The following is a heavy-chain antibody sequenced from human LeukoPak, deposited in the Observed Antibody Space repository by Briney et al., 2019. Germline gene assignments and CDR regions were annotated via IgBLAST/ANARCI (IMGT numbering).Heavy chain of an antibody. V-gene: IGHV3-74*01. Sequence: PGGSLRLSCAASGFTFSSYWMHWVRQAPGKGLVWVSRINSDGSSTSYADSVKGRFTISRDNAKNSLFLQMNSLRDEDTAVYYCARVRRSAKNYYGMDVWGQGSTVTVSS. CDR3: ARVRRSAKNYYGMDV. CDR1: GFTFSSYW. CDR2: INSDGSST. J-gene: IGHJ6*02. D-gene: IGHD4/OR15-4a*01.